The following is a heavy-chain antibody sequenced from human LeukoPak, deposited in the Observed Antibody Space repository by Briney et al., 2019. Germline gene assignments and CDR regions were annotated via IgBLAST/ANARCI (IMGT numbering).Heavy chain of an antibody. CDR3: ARGGSSSTHRPHITIFGVVILDY. J-gene: IGHJ4*02. Sequence: ASVKVSCKASAYTFTGYYIHWVRQAPGQGLEWMGWINPNSGVTNYAQEFQGRVTMTRDTSITTAYMELSGLRSDDTAVYFCARGGSSSTHRPHITIFGVVILDYWGQGTLVTVSS. V-gene: IGHV1-2*02. CDR2: INPNSGVT. D-gene: IGHD3-3*01. CDR1: AYTFTGYY.